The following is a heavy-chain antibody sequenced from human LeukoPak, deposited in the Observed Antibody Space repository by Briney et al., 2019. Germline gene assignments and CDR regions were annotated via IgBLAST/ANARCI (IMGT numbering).Heavy chain of an antibody. J-gene: IGHJ4*02. CDR3: ARQDLGLDY. Sequence: PGMSLRLSCAASGFAFSRHTMHWVRQTAGKGLQWMTVITSDVTNKYHADSVKGLFTISRDNYKNTLYLQISSLRPENTALYCWARQDLGLDYWGQGTLVTVSS. CDR1: GFAFSRHT. CDR2: ITSDVTNK. V-gene: IGHV3-30-3*01.